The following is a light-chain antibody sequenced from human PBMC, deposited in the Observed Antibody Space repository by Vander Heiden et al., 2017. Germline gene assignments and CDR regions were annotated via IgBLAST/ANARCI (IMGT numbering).Light chain of an antibody. Sequence: DVVMTQSLLSLSVTLGQSASISCRSSQGLVFSDGGTYLNWFHQRPGQSPRRLIYQISNRDSGVPDRFSGTGSGTDFTLKISRVEAEDVGVFYCMQGTHWPWTFGQGTRVEI. CDR2: QIS. J-gene: IGKJ1*01. CDR1: QGLVFSDGGTY. CDR3: MQGTHWPWT. V-gene: IGKV2-30*01.